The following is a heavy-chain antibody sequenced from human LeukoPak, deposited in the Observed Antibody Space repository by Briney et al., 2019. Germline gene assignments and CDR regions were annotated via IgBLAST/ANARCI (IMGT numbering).Heavy chain of an antibody. CDR3: GWAAAGTDY. CDR2: IIPIFGTA. J-gene: IGHJ4*02. V-gene: IGHV1-69*13. D-gene: IGHD6-13*01. Sequence: SVKVSCKASGYTFTSYGISWVRQAPGQGLEWMGGIIPIFGTANYAQKFQGRVTITADESTSTAYMELSSLRSEDTAVYYCGWAAAGTDYWGQGTLVTVSS. CDR1: GYTFTSYG.